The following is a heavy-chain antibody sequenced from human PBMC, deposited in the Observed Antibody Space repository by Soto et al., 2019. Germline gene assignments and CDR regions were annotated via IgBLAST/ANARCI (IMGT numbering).Heavy chain of an antibody. CDR3: SKDPLSGYVCGDGYGMDV. D-gene: IGHD3-16*01. CDR1: GFTFSSYA. J-gene: IGHJ6*02. V-gene: IGHV3-23*01. CDR2: ISGSGVST. Sequence: PGGSLRLSCAASGFTFSSYAISWVRQAPGKGLEWVSAISGSGVSTYYADSVKGRFTISRDNSKNTLYLQMNSLRAEDTAVYSCSKDPLSGYVCGDGYGMDVFGQVTTFTFYS.